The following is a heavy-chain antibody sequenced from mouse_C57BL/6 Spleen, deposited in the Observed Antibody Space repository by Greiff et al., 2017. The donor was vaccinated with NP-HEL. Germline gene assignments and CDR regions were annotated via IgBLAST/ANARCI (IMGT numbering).Heavy chain of an antibody. CDR2: ISNGGGST. CDR3: ARHADGNGAMDY. CDR1: GFTFSDYY. Sequence: EVQGVESGGGLVQPGGSLKLSCAASGFTFSDYYMYWVRQTPEKRLEWVAYISNGGGSTYYPDTVKGRFTISRDNAKNTLYLQMSRLKSEDTAMYYCARHADGNGAMDYWGQGTSVTVSS. V-gene: IGHV5-12*01. D-gene: IGHD2-1*01. J-gene: IGHJ4*01.